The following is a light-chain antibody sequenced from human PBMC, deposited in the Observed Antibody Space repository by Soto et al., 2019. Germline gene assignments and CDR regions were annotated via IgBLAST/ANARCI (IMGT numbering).Light chain of an antibody. CDR3: QQYHSSWT. CDR1: QSVSSN. CDR2: GAS. Sequence: EIVMTQSPATLPVSPGERATLSCRASQSVSSNLAWYQQKPGQAPRFLIYGASTRATGIPARFSGSGSGTEFTLTISSLQSEDFAVYYCQQYHSSWTFGQGTKVEFK. V-gene: IGKV3-15*01. J-gene: IGKJ1*01.